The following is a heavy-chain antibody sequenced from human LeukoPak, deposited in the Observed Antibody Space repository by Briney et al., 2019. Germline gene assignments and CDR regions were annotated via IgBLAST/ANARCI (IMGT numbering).Heavy chain of an antibody. CDR1: GYTFIHVW. D-gene: IGHD3-10*01. Sequence: HGESLKISCKNSGYTFIHVWDDWVRQMPGKGLEWMRILYPGDSDTRYSPSFQGQVTISADKSISTAYLQWSSLKASDTAMYYCAASTYGSGAYVGFDSWGQGTLVTVSS. V-gene: IGHV5-51*01. CDR2: LYPGDSDT. CDR3: AASTYGSGAYVGFDS. J-gene: IGHJ4*02.